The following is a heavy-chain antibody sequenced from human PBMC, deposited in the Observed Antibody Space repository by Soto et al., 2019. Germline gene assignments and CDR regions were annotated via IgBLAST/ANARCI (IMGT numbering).Heavy chain of an antibody. Sequence: HVQLQESGPGLVRPSQTLSLTCTVSGDSINSVDHYWSWMRQPPGKCLELMGYIYHSGSTHYNPSLNSRLTTSIYKSTTRFSLTLTSVTAADTAVYFCARLRCETENTWFGHSGHGPRVTVSS. D-gene: IGHD3-16*01. V-gene: IGHV4-30-4*01. CDR1: GDSINSVDHY. J-gene: IGHJ5*02. CDR3: ARLRCETENTWFGH. CDR2: IYHSGST.